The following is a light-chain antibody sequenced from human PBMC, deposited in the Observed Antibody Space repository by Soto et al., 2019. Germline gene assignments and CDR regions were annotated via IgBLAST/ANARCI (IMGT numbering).Light chain of an antibody. CDR2: DNN. V-gene: IGLV1-51*01. Sequence: QSVLTQPPLVSAAPGQKVTISCSGSSSNIGNNYVSWYQQLPGTAPKLLIYDNNKRPSGIPDRFSGSKSGTSATLGITGLQTGDEADYYCGTWDSSLSAAVFGGGTKLTVL. J-gene: IGLJ2*01. CDR1: SSNIGNNY. CDR3: GTWDSSLSAAV.